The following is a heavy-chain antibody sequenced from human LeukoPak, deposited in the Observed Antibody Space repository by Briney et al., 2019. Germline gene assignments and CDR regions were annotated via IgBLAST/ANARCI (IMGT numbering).Heavy chain of an antibody. Sequence: PGGSLRLSCAASAFSLSAYNMNWVRQAPGKGLEWVSSISYTGTYIYYADSVKGRFTISRDNSKNTLYLQMNSLRAEDTAVYYCAKDPNCSGGSCYGVWGQGTLVTVSS. J-gene: IGHJ4*02. CDR2: ISYTGTYI. V-gene: IGHV3-21*01. CDR1: AFSLSAYN. D-gene: IGHD2-15*01. CDR3: AKDPNCSGGSCYGV.